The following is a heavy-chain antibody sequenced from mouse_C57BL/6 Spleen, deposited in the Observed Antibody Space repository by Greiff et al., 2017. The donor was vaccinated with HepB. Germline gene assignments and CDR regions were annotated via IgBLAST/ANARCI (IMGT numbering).Heavy chain of an antibody. D-gene: IGHD1-3*01. J-gene: IGHJ4*01. CDR2: IDPSDSYT. V-gene: IGHV1-50*01. CDR3: ARDPKYAMDY. CDR1: GYTFTSYW. Sequence: QVQLQQSGAELVKPGASVKLSCKASGYTFTSYWMQWVKQRPGQGLEWIGEIDPSDSYTNYNQKFKGKATLTVDTSSSTAYMQLSSLTSEDSAVYYCARDPKYAMDYWGQGTSVTVSS.